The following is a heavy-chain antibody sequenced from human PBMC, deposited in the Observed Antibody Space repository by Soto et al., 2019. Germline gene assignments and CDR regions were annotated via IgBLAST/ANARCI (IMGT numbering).Heavy chain of an antibody. CDR2: INTDGSST. V-gene: IGHV3-74*01. Sequence: EVQLVESGGGLVQPGGSLRLSCAASGFTFSRFWMHWVRQAPGKGLVWVSRINTDGSSTTYADSVKGRFTISRVNAKNTLYLQMDSLRAEDTGVYYCTRDPGAYSSTWSFYFDSWGQGTLVTVSS. J-gene: IGHJ4*02. CDR3: TRDPGAYSSTWSFYFDS. CDR1: GFTFSRFW. D-gene: IGHD6-13*01.